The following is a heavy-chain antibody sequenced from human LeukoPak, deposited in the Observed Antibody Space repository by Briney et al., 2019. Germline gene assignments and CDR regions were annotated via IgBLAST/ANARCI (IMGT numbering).Heavy chain of an antibody. D-gene: IGHD6-19*01. CDR1: GFTFTNYA. CDR2: IGNGGAAT. V-gene: IGHV3-23*01. Sequence: GGSLRLSCAASGFTFTNYAMTWVRQAPGKGLEWVSTIGNGGAATFYADSVKGRFTISRDNSKNTLYLQMNSLRAEDTAVYYCARFQAGPPVDSWGHGTLVTVSS. CDR3: ARFQAGPPVDS. J-gene: IGHJ5*01.